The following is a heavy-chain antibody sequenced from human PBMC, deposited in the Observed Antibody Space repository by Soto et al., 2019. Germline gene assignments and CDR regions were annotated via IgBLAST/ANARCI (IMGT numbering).Heavy chain of an antibody. CDR1: GGSFSGYY. D-gene: IGHD3-3*01. Sequence: PSETLSLTCAVYGGSFSGYYWSWIRQPPGKGLEWIGEINHSGSTNYNPSLKSRVTISVDTSKNQFSLKLSSVTAADTAVYYCARQAVLRFLENGYYMDVWGKGTTVTVSS. J-gene: IGHJ6*03. CDR3: ARQAVLRFLENGYYMDV. CDR2: INHSGST. V-gene: IGHV4-34*01.